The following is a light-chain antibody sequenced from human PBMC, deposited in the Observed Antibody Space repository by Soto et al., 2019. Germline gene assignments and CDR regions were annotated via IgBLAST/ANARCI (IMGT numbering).Light chain of an antibody. Sequence: EIVMTQSPLSMPFTPGEPASISCRSSQSLLHSNGNHYLEWYFQKPGQSPQLLIYLASIRASGVPDRFSGSGSGTDFTLKISRVEAEDVGVYYCMQALQTPWTFGQGTKVDIK. CDR2: LAS. V-gene: IGKV2-28*01. CDR1: QSLLHSNGNHY. CDR3: MQALQTPWT. J-gene: IGKJ1*01.